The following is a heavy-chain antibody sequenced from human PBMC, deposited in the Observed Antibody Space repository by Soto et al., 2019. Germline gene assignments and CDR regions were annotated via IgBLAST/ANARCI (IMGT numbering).Heavy chain of an antibody. CDR2: INHSGST. J-gene: IGHJ6*03. Sequence: SETLSLTCAVYGGSFSGYYWSWIRQPPGKGLEWIGEINHSGSTNYNPSLKSRVTISVDKSKNQFSLKLSSVTAADTAVYYRAILGQTLVHNYCYTDVWRKGTTVNVS. V-gene: IGHV4-34*01. D-gene: IGHD6-13*01. CDR3: AILGQTLVHNYCYTDV. CDR1: GGSFSGYY.